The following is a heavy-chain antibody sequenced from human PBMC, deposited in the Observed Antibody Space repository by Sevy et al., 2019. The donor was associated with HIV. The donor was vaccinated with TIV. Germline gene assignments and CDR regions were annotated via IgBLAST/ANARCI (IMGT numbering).Heavy chain of an antibody. CDR3: VREGVGGYSYSLDC. J-gene: IGHJ4*02. CDR1: AFTFSVYW. Sequence: GGSLRLSCAASAFTFSVYWRSWVRQAPGKGLEWVATMKEDGSDKDYVDSVKGRFTISRDNAKNSLYLQMNSLRAEDTAVYYCVREGVGGYSYSLDCWGQGTLVTVSS. D-gene: IGHD5-18*01. V-gene: IGHV3-7*01. CDR2: MKEDGSDK.